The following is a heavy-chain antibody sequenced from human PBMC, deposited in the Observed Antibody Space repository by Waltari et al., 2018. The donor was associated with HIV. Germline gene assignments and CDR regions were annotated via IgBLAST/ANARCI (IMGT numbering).Heavy chain of an antibody. V-gene: IGHV1-3*01. CDR2: INAGNGNT. J-gene: IGHJ4*02. CDR3: ARDGRGYCSSTSCYEFDY. D-gene: IGHD2-2*01. CDR1: GYTFTSYA. Sequence: QVQLVQSGAEVKKPGASVKVSCKASGYTFTSYAMHWVRQAPGQRLEWMGWINAGNGNTKYSQKFQGRVTITRDTSASTAYMELSSLRSEDTAVYYCARDGRGYCSSTSCYEFDYWGQGTLVTVSS.